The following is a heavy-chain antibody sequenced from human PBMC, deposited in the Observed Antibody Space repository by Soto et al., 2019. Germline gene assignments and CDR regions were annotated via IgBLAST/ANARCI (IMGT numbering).Heavy chain of an antibody. CDR2: IIPIFGTA. CDR1: GYTFTSYG. CDR3: ARDRGGYSYGYGMDV. Sequence: ASVKVSCKASGYTFTSYGISWVRQAPGQGLEWMGGIIPIFGTANYAQKFQGRVTITADESTSTAYMELSSLRSEDTAVYYCARDRGGYSYGYGMDVWGQGTTVTVSS. V-gene: IGHV1-69*13. D-gene: IGHD5-18*01. J-gene: IGHJ6*02.